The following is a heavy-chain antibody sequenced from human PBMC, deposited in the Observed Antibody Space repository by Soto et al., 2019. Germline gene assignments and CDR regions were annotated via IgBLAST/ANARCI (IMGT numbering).Heavy chain of an antibody. CDR2: ISYDGSNK. CDR3: AKDGYYYGSGSGRDFDY. CDR1: GFTFSSYG. Sequence: QVQLVESGGGVVQPGRSLRLSCAASGFTFSSYGMHWVRQAPGKGLEWVAVISYDGSNKYYADSVKGRFTISRDNSKNTLYLQMNSLRAEDTAVYYCAKDGYYYGSGSGRDFDYWGQGTLVTVSS. D-gene: IGHD3-10*01. J-gene: IGHJ4*02. V-gene: IGHV3-30*18.